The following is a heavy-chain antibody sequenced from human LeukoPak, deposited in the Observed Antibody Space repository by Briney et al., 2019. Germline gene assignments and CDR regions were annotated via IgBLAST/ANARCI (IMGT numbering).Heavy chain of an antibody. V-gene: IGHV1-69*13. CDR3: ARDLYYYDSSGYYKLARNYYYMDV. D-gene: IGHD3-22*01. Sequence: SVKVSCKASGGTFSSYAISWVRQAPGQGLEWMGGIIPIFGTANYAQKFQGRVTITADESTSTAYMELSSLRSDDTAVYYCARDLYYYDSSGYYKLARNYYYMDVWGKGTTVTVSS. CDR1: GGTFSSYA. J-gene: IGHJ6*03. CDR2: IIPIFGTA.